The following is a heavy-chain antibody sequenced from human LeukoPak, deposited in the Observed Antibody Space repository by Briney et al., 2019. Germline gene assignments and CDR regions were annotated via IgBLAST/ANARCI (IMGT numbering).Heavy chain of an antibody. J-gene: IGHJ4*02. CDR3: ASQYYYDSSGYYYPY. V-gene: IGHV1-2*06. CDR2: INPNSGGT. Sequence: ASVKVSCKASGYIFTGYYMHWVRQAPGQGLEWMGRINPNSGGTNYAQKFQGRVTMTRDTSISTAYMELSRLRSDDTAVYYCASQYYYDSSGYYYPYWGQGTLVTVSS. CDR1: GYIFTGYY. D-gene: IGHD3-22*01.